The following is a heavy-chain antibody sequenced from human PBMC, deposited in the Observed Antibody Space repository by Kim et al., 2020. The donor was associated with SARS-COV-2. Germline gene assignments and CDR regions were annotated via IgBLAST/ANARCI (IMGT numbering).Heavy chain of an antibody. CDR2: IYTSGST. V-gene: IGHV4-61*02. CDR3: AREKGGYYDILTGYYLFDP. CDR1: GGSISSGSYY. J-gene: IGHJ5*02. Sequence: SETLSLTCTVSGGSISSGSYYWSWIRQPAGKGLEWIARIYTSGSTNYNPSLKSRVTISVDTSKNQFSLKLSSVTAADTAVYYCAREKGGYYDILTGYYLFDPWGQGTLVTVSS. D-gene: IGHD3-9*01.